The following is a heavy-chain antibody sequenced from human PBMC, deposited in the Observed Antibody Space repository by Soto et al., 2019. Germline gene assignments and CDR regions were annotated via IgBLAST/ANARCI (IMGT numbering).Heavy chain of an antibody. CDR2: INPAGTIT. CDR3: TSDTFGLRDT. CDR1: GFAFSHYW. J-gene: IGHJ5*02. V-gene: IGHV3-74*01. D-gene: IGHD3-16*01. Sequence: GRSLRFSCAASGFAFSHYWMHWVRQTPGKGLVWVSRINPAGTITNYADSVEGRFTISRDNADSALFLQMNSLSAEDTAIYYCTSDTFGLRDTWGQGTLVTVSS.